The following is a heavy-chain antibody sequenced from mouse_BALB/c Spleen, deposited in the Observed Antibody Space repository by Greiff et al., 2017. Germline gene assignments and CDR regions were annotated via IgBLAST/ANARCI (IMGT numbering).Heavy chain of an antibody. J-gene: IGHJ2*01. CDR3: TRGVITTATSYFDY. V-gene: IGHV1-69*02. CDR1: GYTFTSYW. Sequence: VQLQQPGAELVRPGASVKLSCKASGYTFTSYWINWVKQRPGQGLEWIGNIYPSDSYTNYNQKFKDKATLTVDKSSSTAYMQLSSPTSEDSAVYYCTRGVITTATSYFDYWGQGTTLTVSS. CDR2: IYPSDSYT. D-gene: IGHD1-2*01.